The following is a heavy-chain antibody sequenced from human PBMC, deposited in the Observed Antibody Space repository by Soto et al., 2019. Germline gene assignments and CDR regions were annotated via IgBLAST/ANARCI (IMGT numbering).Heavy chain of an antibody. CDR1: GFTFSSYA. D-gene: IGHD1-1*01. V-gene: IGHV3-23*01. CDR2: ISGSGGST. Sequence: GGSLRLSCAASGFTFSSYAMSWVRQAPGKGLEWVSAISGSGGSTYYADSVKGRFTISRDNSKNTLYLQMNSLRAEDTAVYYCAKDGRNDGYYYYYMDVWGKGTTVTVSS. J-gene: IGHJ6*03. CDR3: AKDGRNDGYYYYYMDV.